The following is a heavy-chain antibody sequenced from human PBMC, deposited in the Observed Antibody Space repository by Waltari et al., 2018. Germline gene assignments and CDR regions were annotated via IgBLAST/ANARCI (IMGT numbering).Heavy chain of an antibody. CDR1: GFTFSSYG. Sequence: QVQLVESGGGVVQPGRSLRLSCAASGFTFSSYGMHWVRQAPGKGLAWVAVIWYDGSNKYYADSVKGRFTISRDNSKNTLYLQMNSLRAEDTAVYYCAREGVGLWIRRGYYYYYGMDVWGQGTTVTVSS. D-gene: IGHD3-10*01. CDR3: AREGVGLWIRRGYYYYYGMDV. CDR2: IWYDGSNK. J-gene: IGHJ6*02. V-gene: IGHV3-33*01.